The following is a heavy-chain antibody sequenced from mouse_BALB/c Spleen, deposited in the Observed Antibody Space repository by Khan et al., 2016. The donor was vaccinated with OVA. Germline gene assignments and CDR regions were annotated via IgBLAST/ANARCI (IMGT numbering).Heavy chain of an antibody. J-gene: IGHJ3*01. V-gene: IGHV5-6-5*01. CDR3: GRHYWFTY. CDR1: GFTFSNYA. CDR2: ISSGGTT. Sequence: EVELVESGGDLVKPGGSLKLSCAASGFTFSNYAMSWVRQTPEKRLEWVASISSGGTTYFPDSVKGRFTISRDNGRNILYLQMSSLRSEDTAMYXCGRHYWFTYWGQGTLVTVSA.